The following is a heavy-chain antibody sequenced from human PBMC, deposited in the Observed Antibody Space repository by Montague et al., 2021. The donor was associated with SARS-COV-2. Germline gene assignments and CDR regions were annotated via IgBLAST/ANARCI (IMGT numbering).Heavy chain of an antibody. V-gene: IGHV4-39*01. J-gene: IGHJ4*02. CDR1: GGSISGSNYY. CDR3: ARLLLELPGDY. CDR2: IYYSGST. D-gene: IGHD1-7*01. Sequence: ETLSLTCTVSGGSISGSNYYWAWIRQPPGKGLEWIGSIYYSGSTYDNPSLKSRVSISVDTSKNQFSLKLNSVTAADTAAYYCARLLLELPGDYWGQGTLVTVSS.